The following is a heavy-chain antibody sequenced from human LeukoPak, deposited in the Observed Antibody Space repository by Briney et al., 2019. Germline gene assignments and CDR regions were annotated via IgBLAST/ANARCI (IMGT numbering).Heavy chain of an antibody. D-gene: IGHD3-3*01. Sequence: GASVKVSCKASGYTFTGYYMHWVRQAPGQGLEWMGWINPNSGGTNYAQKFQGRVTMTRDTSISTAYMELSRLRSEDTAVYYCARSAYYDFWSSLADWFDPWGQGTLVTVSS. V-gene: IGHV1-2*02. CDR3: ARSAYYDFWSSLADWFDP. CDR2: INPNSGGT. CDR1: GYTFTGYY. J-gene: IGHJ5*02.